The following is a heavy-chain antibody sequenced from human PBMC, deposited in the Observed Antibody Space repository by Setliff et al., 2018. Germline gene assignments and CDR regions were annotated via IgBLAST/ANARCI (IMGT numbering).Heavy chain of an antibody. V-gene: IGHV7-4-1*02. CDR2: INTKTGKP. CDR3: ARDTGVRGHEISGYYGGGFAY. Sequence: ASVKVSCKSSGYTFTSYPINWMRQAPGQGLEWMGWINTKTGKPTYAQAFTGRIVFSLDTSVSTAYLQISSLKADDTAVYYCARDTGVRGHEISGYYGGGFAYWGQGTPVTVPS. CDR1: GYTFTSYP. D-gene: IGHD3-22*01. J-gene: IGHJ4*02.